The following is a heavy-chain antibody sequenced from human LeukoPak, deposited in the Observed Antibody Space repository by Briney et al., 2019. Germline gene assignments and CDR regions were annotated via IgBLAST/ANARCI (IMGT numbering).Heavy chain of an antibody. CDR2: IYYSGSS. Sequence: PSGTLSLTCTVSGGSINNGGYYWSWIRQHPGKGLEWIGYIYYSGSSYYNPSLRSRVTISVDTSKNHFSLKLSSVAAADTAVYYCASFTPIAARSFDYWGQGTLVTVSS. CDR1: GGSINNGGYY. V-gene: IGHV4-31*03. D-gene: IGHD6-6*01. CDR3: ASFTPIAARSFDY. J-gene: IGHJ4*02.